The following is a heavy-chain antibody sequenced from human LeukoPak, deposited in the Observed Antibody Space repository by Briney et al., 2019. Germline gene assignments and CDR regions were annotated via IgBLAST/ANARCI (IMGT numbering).Heavy chain of an antibody. D-gene: IGHD1-1*01. Sequence: GGSLRLSCVASGFSFTSSWMIWVRQAPGKGLEWVANIAGDESQKRYMDSVKGRFTISRDNAKNSLYLQLNSLRAEDTAIYYCVRDLSPVSDRNVWYDALDIWGQGTMVTVSS. V-gene: IGHV3-7*01. CDR1: GFSFTSSW. CDR3: VRDLSPVSDRNVWYDALDI. J-gene: IGHJ3*02. CDR2: IAGDESQK.